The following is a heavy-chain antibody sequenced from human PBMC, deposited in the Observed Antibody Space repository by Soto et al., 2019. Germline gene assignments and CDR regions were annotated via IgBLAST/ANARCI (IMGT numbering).Heavy chain of an antibody. CDR1: GYTFTSYG. J-gene: IGHJ1*01. D-gene: IGHD6-13*01. V-gene: IGHV1-18*01. CDR3: ASGLAAGKPAPYFQH. Sequence: ASVKVSCKASGYTFTSYGISWVRQAPGQGLEWMGWISAYNGNTNYAQKLQGRVTMTTDTSTSTAYMELRSLRSDDTAVYYCASGLAAGKPAPYFQHWGQGTLVTVSS. CDR2: ISAYNGNT.